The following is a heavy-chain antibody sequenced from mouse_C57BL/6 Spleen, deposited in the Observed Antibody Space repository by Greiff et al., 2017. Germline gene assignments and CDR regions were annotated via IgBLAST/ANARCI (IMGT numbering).Heavy chain of an antibody. V-gene: IGHV5-4*01. D-gene: IGHD2-4*01. CDR2: ISDGGSYT. CDR3: ARDGDYDVDYYAMDY. CDR1: GFTFSSYA. J-gene: IGHJ4*01. Sequence: EVHLVESGGGLVKPGGSLKLSCAASGFTFSSYAMSWVRQTPEKRLEWVATISDGGSYTYYPDNVKGRFTISRDNAKNNLYLQMSHLKSEDTAMYYCARDGDYDVDYYAMDYWGQGTSVTVSS.